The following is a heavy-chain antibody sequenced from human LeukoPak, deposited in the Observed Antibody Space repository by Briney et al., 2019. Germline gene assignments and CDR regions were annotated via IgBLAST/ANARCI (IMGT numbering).Heavy chain of an antibody. CDR2: IKQDGSDK. Sequence: GGSLRLSCAASGFTFNTYWMTWVRQAPGKGLGWVANIKQDGSDKRYVDSVKGRFTISRDNAKNSLYLQVNSLRAEDTAVYYCVRGMDVWGKGTTVTVSS. J-gene: IGHJ6*03. CDR1: GFTFNTYW. V-gene: IGHV3-7*01. CDR3: VRGMDV.